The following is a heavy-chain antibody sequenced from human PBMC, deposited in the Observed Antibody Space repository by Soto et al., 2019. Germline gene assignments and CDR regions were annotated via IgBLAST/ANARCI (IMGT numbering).Heavy chain of an antibody. D-gene: IGHD4-17*01. CDR1: GGTFSSYT. V-gene: IGHV1-69*02. J-gene: IGHJ6*03. CDR2: IIPILGIA. Sequence: ASVKVSCKASGGTFSSYTISWVRQAPGQGLEWMGRIIPILGIANYAQKFQGRVTITADKSTSTAYMELSSLRSEDTAVYYCARATVTNYYYYYYYMDVWGKGTTVTVSS. CDR3: ARATVTNYYYYYYYMDV.